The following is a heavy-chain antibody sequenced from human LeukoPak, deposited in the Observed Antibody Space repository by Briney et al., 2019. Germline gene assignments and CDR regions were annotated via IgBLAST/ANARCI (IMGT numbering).Heavy chain of an antibody. Sequence: GGSLRLSCAASGFTFGSYGMNWVRHAPGKGREWVSLISGNGDNTYYADSVKGRFTISRDISKNTLFLQMNSLRAEDTAVYYCAREDPGEGGSYFDYYYYMDVWGKGTTVTISS. CDR2: ISGNGDNT. D-gene: IGHD1-26*01. CDR1: GFTFGSYG. CDR3: AREDPGEGGSYFDYYYYMDV. J-gene: IGHJ6*03. V-gene: IGHV3-23*01.